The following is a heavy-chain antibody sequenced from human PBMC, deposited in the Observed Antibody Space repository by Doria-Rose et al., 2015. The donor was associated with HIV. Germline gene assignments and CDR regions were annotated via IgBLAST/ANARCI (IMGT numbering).Heavy chain of an antibody. Sequence: SSYDMHWVRQATGKGLEWVSAIGTGGDTYYPGSVKGRFTISRENARNSLYLQMNSLRAGDTAVYYCARAFDNWNYDCWGQGTLVTVSS. D-gene: IGHD1-20*01. J-gene: IGHJ4*02. CDR2: IGTGGDT. V-gene: IGHV3-13*01. CDR3: ARAFDNWNYDC. CDR1: SSYD.